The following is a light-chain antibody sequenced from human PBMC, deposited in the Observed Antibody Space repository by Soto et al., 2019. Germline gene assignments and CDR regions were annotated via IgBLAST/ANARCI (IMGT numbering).Light chain of an antibody. CDR1: QGISSY. CDR3: QNLNSYLIS. CDR2: EAS. V-gene: IGKV1-9*01. J-gene: IGKJ5*01. Sequence: DIQLTQSPSFLSASVGDRVTITCRASQGISSYLAWYQQKPGQAPKLLMYEASTLQSGVPSRFSGSGSGTEFPLTISSLQPEDFATYYFQNLNSYLISFGQGTRLEIK.